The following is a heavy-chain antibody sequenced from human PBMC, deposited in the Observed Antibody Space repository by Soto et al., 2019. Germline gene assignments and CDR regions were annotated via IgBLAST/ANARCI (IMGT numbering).Heavy chain of an antibody. V-gene: IGHV4-34*01. CDR1: GGSFSSYY. Sequence: QVQLQQWGAGLLKPSETLSLTCAVYGGSFSSYYWSWIRQPPGKGLEWIGEINHSGSTNYNPSLKSRVTISVDTSKNQFSLKLSSVTAADTAVYYCARGVRWLLKGWGQGTLVTVSS. CDR3: ARGVRWLLKG. J-gene: IGHJ4*02. D-gene: IGHD2-15*01. CDR2: INHSGST.